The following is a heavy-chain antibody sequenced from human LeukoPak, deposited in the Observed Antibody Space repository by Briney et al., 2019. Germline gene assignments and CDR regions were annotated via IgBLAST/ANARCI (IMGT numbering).Heavy chain of an antibody. CDR2: IYYSGST. CDR1: GGSISSGGYY. Sequence: SETLSLTCTVSGGSISSGGYYWSWIRQHPGKGLEWIGYIYYSGSTNYNPSLKSRVTISVDTSKNQFSLKLSSVTAADTAVYYCARVGREGGNYFDYWGQGTLVTVSS. CDR3: ARVGREGGNYFDY. D-gene: IGHD2-15*01. V-gene: IGHV4-61*08. J-gene: IGHJ4*02.